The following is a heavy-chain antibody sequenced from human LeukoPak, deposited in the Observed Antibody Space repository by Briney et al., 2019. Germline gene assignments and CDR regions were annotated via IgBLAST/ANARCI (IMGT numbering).Heavy chain of an antibody. CDR3: ARMFYYESSDYTHMDV. V-gene: IGHV1-18*01. J-gene: IGHJ6*03. CDR2: ISVYNGHT. Sequence: GASVKVSCKASGYNFGNYDINWVRQAPGQGLEWMGLISVYNGHTKYAQKLQGRVIMTTDTSTSTAYMELRSLRFDDTAVYFCARMFYYESSDYTHMDVWGKGTTVTVSS. D-gene: IGHD3-22*01. CDR1: GYNFGNYD.